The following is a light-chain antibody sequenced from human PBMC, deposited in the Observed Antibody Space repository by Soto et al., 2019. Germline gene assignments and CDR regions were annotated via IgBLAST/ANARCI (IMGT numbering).Light chain of an antibody. CDR2: WAS. CDR1: QSVLYSSNNKNY. Sequence: DIVMTQSPDSLAVSLGERATINCKSSQSVLYSSNNKNYLAWYQQRPGQPPKLLIYWASTRESGVPDRFSGSGYGTHSTLTITSLQAEDVALYYCQQSESTPPTFGQGTKLEIK. J-gene: IGKJ2*01. CDR3: QQSESTPPT. V-gene: IGKV4-1*01.